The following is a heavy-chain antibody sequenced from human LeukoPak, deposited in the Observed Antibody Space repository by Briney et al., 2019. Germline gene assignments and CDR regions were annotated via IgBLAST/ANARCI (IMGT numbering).Heavy chain of an antibody. CDR1: GDTFSSYT. D-gene: IGHD6-13*01. CDR3: ARDSSSWYPFDY. Sequence: SVKVSCKASGDTFSSYTISWVRQAPGQGLEWMGRIIPILGIANYAQKFQGRVTITADKSTSTAYMELSSLRSEDTAVYYCARDSSSWYPFDYWGQGTLVTVSS. J-gene: IGHJ4*02. V-gene: IGHV1-69*04. CDR2: IIPILGIA.